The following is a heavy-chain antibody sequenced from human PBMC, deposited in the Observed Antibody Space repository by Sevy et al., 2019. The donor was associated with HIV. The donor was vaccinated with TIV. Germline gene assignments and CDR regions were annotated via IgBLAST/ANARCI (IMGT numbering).Heavy chain of an antibody. CDR1: GYTFTSYD. J-gene: IGHJ5*02. D-gene: IGHD3-10*01. Sequence: ASVKVSCKASGYTFTSYDINWVRQATGQGLEWMGWMNPNSGNTGYVQKFQGRVTMTRNTSISTAYMELSSLRSEDTAVYYCAREGLGPGSYFFSNPNTKDVPNWLDPWGQGTLVTVSS. V-gene: IGHV1-8*01. CDR2: MNPNSGNT. CDR3: AREGLGPGSYFFSNPNTKDVPNWLDP.